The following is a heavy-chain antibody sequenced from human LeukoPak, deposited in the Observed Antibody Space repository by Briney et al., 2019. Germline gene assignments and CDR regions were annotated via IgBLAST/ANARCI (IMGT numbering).Heavy chain of an antibody. D-gene: IGHD4-17*01. J-gene: IGHJ4*02. CDR3: ARVIQGSAGDHNDY. Sequence: ASVKVSCKASGYTFTGYYMHWVRQAPGQGLEWMGWISAYNGNTNYAQKLQGRVTMTTDTSTSTAYMELRSLRSDDTAVYYCARVIQGSAGDHNDYWGQGTLVTVSS. CDR2: ISAYNGNT. V-gene: IGHV1-18*04. CDR1: GYTFTGYY.